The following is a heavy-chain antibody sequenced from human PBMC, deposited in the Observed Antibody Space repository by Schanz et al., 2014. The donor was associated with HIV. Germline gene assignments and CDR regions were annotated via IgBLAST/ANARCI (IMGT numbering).Heavy chain of an antibody. J-gene: IGHJ6*02. Sequence: VQLLESGGGLVQPGGSLRLSCAASGFTFSSFAMGWVRQAPGKGLEWVSTIIGSGGRTYYADSVKGRFTISRDNSMNTLYLQINSLRAEDTAVYYCAKFLRKYDYYGMDVWGQGTTVTVSS. CDR2: IIGSGGRT. V-gene: IGHV3-23*01. CDR1: GFTFSSFA. CDR3: AKFLRKYDYYGMDV.